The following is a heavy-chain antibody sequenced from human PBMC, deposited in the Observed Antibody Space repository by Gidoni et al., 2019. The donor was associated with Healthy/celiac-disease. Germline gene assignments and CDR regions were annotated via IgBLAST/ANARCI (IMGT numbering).Heavy chain of an antibody. CDR3: ARDGGSGWYLH. D-gene: IGHD6-19*01. J-gene: IGHJ4*02. CDR1: GFPFSSYW. Sequence: EVQLVESGGGLVTPGGSLRLSCAASGFPFSSYWMHWVRQAPGKGLVWVSRINSDGSSTSYADSVNGRFTISRDNAKNTLYLQMNSLRAEDTAVYYCARDGGSGWYLHWGQGTLVTVSS. CDR2: INSDGSST. V-gene: IGHV3-74*01.